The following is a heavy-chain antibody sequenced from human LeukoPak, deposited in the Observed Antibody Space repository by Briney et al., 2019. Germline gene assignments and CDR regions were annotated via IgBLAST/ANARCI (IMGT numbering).Heavy chain of an antibody. V-gene: IGHV1-18*04. J-gene: IGHJ4*02. CDR2: LNTYNGNT. CDR1: GYSFTNYG. Sequence: ASVKVSCKASGYSFTNYGISWVRQAPGQGLEWMGWLNTYNGNTNYAQKFQGRVTMTTDTSTSTVFMEMRSLRSDDTAVYFCARDRDTGYDCGYWGQGTLVTVSS. CDR3: ARDRDTGYDCGY. D-gene: IGHD5-12*01.